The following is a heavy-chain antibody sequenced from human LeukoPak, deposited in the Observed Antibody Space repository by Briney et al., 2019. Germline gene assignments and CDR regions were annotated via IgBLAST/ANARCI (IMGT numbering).Heavy chain of an antibody. Sequence: SETLSLTCAVSGGSISSGGYSWSWIRQPPGKGLECLGYIYHSGITYYNPSLKSRVTMSVDRSENQFSLKLSSVTAADTAVYYCARGSGSYYHFDYWGQGTLVTVSS. CDR2: IYHSGIT. D-gene: IGHD1-26*01. CDR1: GGSISSGGYS. V-gene: IGHV4-30-2*01. J-gene: IGHJ4*02. CDR3: ARGSGSYYHFDY.